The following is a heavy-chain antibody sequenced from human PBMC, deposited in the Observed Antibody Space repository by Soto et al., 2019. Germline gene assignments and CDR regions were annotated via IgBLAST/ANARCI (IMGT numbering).Heavy chain of an antibody. V-gene: IGHV3-21*01. CDR2: ISSSSSYI. Sequence: AGGSLRLSCAASEFTFSSYSMNWVRQAPGKGLEWVSSISSSSSYIYYADSVKGRFTISRDNAKNSLYLQMNSLRAEDTAVYYCARDFDFWSGYYYYYYGMDVWGQGTTVTVSS. CDR3: ARDFDFWSGYYYYYYGMDV. D-gene: IGHD3-3*01. J-gene: IGHJ6*02. CDR1: EFTFSSYS.